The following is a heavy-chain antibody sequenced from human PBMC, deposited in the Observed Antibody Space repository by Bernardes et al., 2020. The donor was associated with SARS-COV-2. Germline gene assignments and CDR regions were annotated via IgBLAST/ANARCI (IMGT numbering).Heavy chain of an antibody. Sequence: TLSLTCAVYSGSFSGYYWSWTRQTPGKGLEWTGEINDSGSTKYNPAPKSRVSIAVDPSKNQFSLKLNSVTAADTAVYYCARGSAAVVSHFMLLFANWYFDLWGRGTLVTVSS. V-gene: IGHV4-34*01. D-gene: IGHD2-15*01. CDR1: SGSFSGYY. CDR3: ARGSAAVVSHFMLLFANWYFDL. CDR2: INDSGST. J-gene: IGHJ2*01.